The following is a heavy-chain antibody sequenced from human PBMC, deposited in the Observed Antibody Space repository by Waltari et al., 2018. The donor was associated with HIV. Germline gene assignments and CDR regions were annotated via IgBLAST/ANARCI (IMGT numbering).Heavy chain of an antibody. Sequence: EVQVVESGGGLVQPGGSRSLSCTASVFTFSPFGMHGVRQAAGKGLEWIAYISSSRSTIYADSVKGRFTISRDNAKNSLYLQMNSLRAEDTAVYYCARDPFVGMVVAYYFDYWGQGTVVTVSS. V-gene: IGHV3-48*04. CDR2: ISSSRSTI. J-gene: IGHJ4*02. CDR3: ARDPFVGMVVAYYFDY. CDR1: VFTFSPFG. D-gene: IGHD2-15*01.